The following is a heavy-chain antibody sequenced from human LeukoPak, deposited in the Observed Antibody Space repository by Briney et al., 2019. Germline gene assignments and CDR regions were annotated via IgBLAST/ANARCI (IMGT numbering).Heavy chain of an antibody. D-gene: IGHD4-23*01. CDR3: ARVKIMGTPYFDY. CDR1: GDSISSGNYY. V-gene: IGHV4-61*02. J-gene: IGHJ4*02. Sequence: SETLSLTCTVSGDSISSGNYYWSWVRQPAGKGLEWIGRVFTNGITRYNPSLKSRVSVSVDTSKNQFSLELTSATAADTAVYYCARVKIMGTPYFDYWGQGTRVTVSS. CDR2: VFTNGIT.